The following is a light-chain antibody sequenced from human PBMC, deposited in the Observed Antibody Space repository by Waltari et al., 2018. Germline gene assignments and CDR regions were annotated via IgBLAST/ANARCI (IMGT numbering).Light chain of an antibody. J-gene: IGKJ3*01. CDR1: QDISSY. CDR2: GAT. V-gene: IGKV1-17*01. CDR3: LHHNSYPFT. Sequence: DIQMTQSPSSLSASVGDTVTITCRASQDISSYLNWFQQKPGKAPKLLIYGATSLESGVPSSFSGSGSGTEFTLTITSLQPEDFAAYYCLHHNSYPFTFGPGTKLDIK.